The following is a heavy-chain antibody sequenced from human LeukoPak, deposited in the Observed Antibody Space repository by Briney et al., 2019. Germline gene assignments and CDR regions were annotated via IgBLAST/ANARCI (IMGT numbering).Heavy chain of an antibody. D-gene: IGHD6-6*01. J-gene: IGHJ4*02. CDR2: IIPILGIA. CDR1: GGTFSSYA. CDR3: ARGGKYSSSSSWDY. V-gene: IGHV1-69*04. Sequence: SVKVSCKASGGTFSSYAISWVRQAPGQGLEWMGRIIPILGIANYAQKFQGRVTIIADKSTSTAYMELSSLRSEDTAVYYCARGGKYSSSSSWDYWGQGTLVTVSS.